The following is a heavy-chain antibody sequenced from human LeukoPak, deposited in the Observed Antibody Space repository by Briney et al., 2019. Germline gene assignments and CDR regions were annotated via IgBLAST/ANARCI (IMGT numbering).Heavy chain of an antibody. J-gene: IGHJ2*01. Sequence: PSETLSLTCNVSGGSISSYYWSWIRQPPGKGLAWIGYIYYSGSANYNPSLKCRVTISVDTSKNQFSLKLRYVTAADTAVYYCARSYGSGSPCDLWGRGTLVSVSS. V-gene: IGHV4-59*01. CDR3: ARSYGSGSPCDL. CDR2: IYYSGSA. D-gene: IGHD3-10*01. CDR1: GGSISSYY.